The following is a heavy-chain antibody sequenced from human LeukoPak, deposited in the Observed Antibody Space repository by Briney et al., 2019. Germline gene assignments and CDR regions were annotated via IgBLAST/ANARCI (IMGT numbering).Heavy chain of an antibody. CDR3: ARRVGGYSGYANYYYYMDV. D-gene: IGHD5-12*01. CDR1: GGSINTSNW. J-gene: IGHJ6*03. Sequence: SETLSLTCTVSGGSINTSNWWSWVRQPPGKGLEWVGEIFRRGITNYNPSLKSRVTISVDTSKNQFSLKLSSVTAADTAVYYCARRVGGYSGYANYYYYMDVWGKGTTVTISS. CDR2: IFRRGIT. V-gene: IGHV4-4*02.